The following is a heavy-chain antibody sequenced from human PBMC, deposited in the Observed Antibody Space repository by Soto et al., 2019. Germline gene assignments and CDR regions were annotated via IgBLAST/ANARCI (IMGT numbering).Heavy chain of an antibody. V-gene: IGHV1-46*01. CDR2: INPSGGST. CDR1: GYTFTSYY. CDR3: ARASIFGVVIIFRD. J-gene: IGHJ4*02. D-gene: IGHD3-3*01. Sequence: ASVKVSCKASGYTFTSYYMHWVRQAPGQGLERMGIINPSGGSTSYAQKFQGRVTMTRDTSTSTVYMELSSLRSEDAVVYYCARASIFGVVIIFRDWGQGTLVTVSS.